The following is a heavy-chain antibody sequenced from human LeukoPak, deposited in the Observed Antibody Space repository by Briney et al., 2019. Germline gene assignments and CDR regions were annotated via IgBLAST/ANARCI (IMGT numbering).Heavy chain of an antibody. CDR2: INSGGGTT. D-gene: IGHD3-10*01. Sequence: GGSLRLSCGASGFTLSSATMSWLRQAPGKGLEWVSAINSGGGTTSAESVKGRFTISRDDSKNMLYLQMNCLRAEDTAVYYCAKGSDGAGNYRPFDYWGQGTLVTVSS. CDR3: AKGSDGAGNYRPFDY. J-gene: IGHJ4*02. V-gene: IGHV3-23*01. CDR1: GFTLSSAT.